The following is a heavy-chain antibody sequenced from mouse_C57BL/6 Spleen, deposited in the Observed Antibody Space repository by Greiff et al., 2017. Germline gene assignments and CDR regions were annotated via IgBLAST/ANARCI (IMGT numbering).Heavy chain of an antibody. CDR1: GYTFTNYW. Sequence: VQGVESGAELVRPGTSVKMSCKASGYTFTNYWIGWAKQRPGHGLEWIGDIYPGGGYTNYNEKFKGKATLTADKSSSTAYMQFSSLTSEDSAIYYCARRPFYFDYWGQGTTLTVSS. CDR3: ARRPFYFDY. V-gene: IGHV1-63*01. CDR2: IYPGGGYT. J-gene: IGHJ2*01.